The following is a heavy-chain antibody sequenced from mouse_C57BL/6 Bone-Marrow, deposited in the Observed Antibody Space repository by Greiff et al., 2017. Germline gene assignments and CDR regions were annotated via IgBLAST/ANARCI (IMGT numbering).Heavy chain of an antibody. CDR3: ARHYSNSDAMDY. CDR2: ISSDGGST. D-gene: IGHD2-5*01. V-gene: IGHV5-2*01. CDR1: EFAFRSHD. Sequence: EVQGVESGGGLVQPGESLKLSCASTEFAFRSHDMSWVRQTPEKRLELVASISSDGGSTYYPDTMERRFIISRDNSKKTLYLQMSSLRSEDTALYYCARHYSNSDAMDYWGQGTSVTVSS. J-gene: IGHJ4*01.